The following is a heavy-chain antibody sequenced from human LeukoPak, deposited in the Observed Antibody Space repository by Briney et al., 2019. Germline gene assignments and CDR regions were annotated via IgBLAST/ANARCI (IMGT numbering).Heavy chain of an antibody. V-gene: IGHV4-59*01. D-gene: IGHD3-22*01. Sequence: PSETLSLTCTVSGGSISRYYWTWIRQPPGERLEWIGWIHYSGNTAYNPSLESRVTMSVDTSKNHVSLRMTSVTAADTATYYCARWGYFDNSGYFVAEYWGQGALVTVSS. CDR2: IHYSGNT. J-gene: IGHJ4*02. CDR3: ARWGYFDNSGYFVAEY. CDR1: GGSISRYY.